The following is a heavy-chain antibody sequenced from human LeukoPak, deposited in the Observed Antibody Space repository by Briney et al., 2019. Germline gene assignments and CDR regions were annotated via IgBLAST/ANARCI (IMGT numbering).Heavy chain of an antibody. CDR1: GGSISSYY. D-gene: IGHD3-10*01. J-gene: IGHJ6*02. Sequence: PSETLSLTCTVSGGSISSYYCSWIRQPAGKGLEWIGRIYTSGSTNYNPSLKSRVTMSVDTSKNQFSLKLSSVTAADTAVYYCARGTTMVRGVVGYYYGMDVWGQGTTVAVSS. V-gene: IGHV4-4*07. CDR2: IYTSGST. CDR3: ARGTTMVRGVVGYYYGMDV.